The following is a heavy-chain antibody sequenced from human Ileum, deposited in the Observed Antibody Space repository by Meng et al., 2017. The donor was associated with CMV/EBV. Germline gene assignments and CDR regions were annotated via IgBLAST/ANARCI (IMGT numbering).Heavy chain of an antibody. CDR3: ARAISCFSRWFDP. D-gene: IGHD3-3*01. J-gene: IGHJ5*02. V-gene: IGHV3-72*01. Sequence: GGSLRLSCAASGFSLSDHYMDWFRQAPGQGLEWVGRYLIKVDYYPIQYAASVKGRFTISRDDSKNSLYLQMSSLRTEDTAVYYCARAISCFSRWFDPWGQGTLVTVSS. CDR1: GFSLSDHY. CDR2: YLIKVDYYPI.